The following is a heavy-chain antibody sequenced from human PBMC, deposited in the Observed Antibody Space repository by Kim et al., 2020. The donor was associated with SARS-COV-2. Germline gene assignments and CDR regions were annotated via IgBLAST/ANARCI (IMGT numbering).Heavy chain of an antibody. J-gene: IGHJ4*02. Sequence: YADSVKGRFTISRDNSKNTLYLQMNSLRAEDTAVYYCAKTLIAAAGLFDYWGQGTLVTVSS. V-gene: IGHV3-30*02. D-gene: IGHD6-13*01. CDR3: AKTLIAAAGLFDY.